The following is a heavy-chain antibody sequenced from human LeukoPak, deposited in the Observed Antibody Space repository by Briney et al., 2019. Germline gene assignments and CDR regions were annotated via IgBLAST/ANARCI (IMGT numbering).Heavy chain of an antibody. Sequence: ASVKVSCKASGYTFTGYYMHWVRQAPGQGLEWMGWINPNSGGTNYAQKFQGRVTMTRDTSISTAYMELSSLRSEDTAVYYCARDARDGYNAYYYYGMDVWGQGTTVTVSS. CDR3: ARDARDGYNAYYYYGMDV. D-gene: IGHD5-24*01. V-gene: IGHV1-2*02. J-gene: IGHJ6*02. CDR2: INPNSGGT. CDR1: GYTFTGYY.